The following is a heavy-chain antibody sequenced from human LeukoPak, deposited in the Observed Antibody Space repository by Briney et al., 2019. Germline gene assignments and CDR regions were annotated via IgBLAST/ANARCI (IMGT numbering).Heavy chain of an antibody. D-gene: IGHD6-13*01. Sequence: SETLSLTCTVSSGSISSSNYYWSWIRQPPGKGLEWIGEINHSGSTNYNPSLKSRVTISVDTSKNQFSLKLSSVTAADTAVYYCASGRGAAALTWGQGTLVTVSS. CDR2: INHSGST. J-gene: IGHJ5*02. V-gene: IGHV4-39*07. CDR1: SGSISSSNYY. CDR3: ASGRGAAALT.